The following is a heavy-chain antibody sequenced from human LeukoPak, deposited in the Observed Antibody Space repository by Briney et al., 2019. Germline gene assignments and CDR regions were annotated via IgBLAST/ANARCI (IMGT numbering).Heavy chain of an antibody. J-gene: IGHJ6*02. CDR1: GGSISGYY. CDR2: IHYSGRA. V-gene: IGHV4-59*01. CDR3: ARFGVDYDMGV. D-gene: IGHD3-16*01. Sequence: SETLSLTCTVSGGSISGYYWTWVRQPPGEGLEWIGQIHYSGRADYKPSLKSRITISVDTSKNQMSLKLTSVTAADTAIYYCARFGVDYDMGVWGQGTTVTVSS.